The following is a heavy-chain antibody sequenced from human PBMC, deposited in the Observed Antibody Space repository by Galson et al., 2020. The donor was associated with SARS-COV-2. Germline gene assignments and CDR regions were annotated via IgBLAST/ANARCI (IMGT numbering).Heavy chain of an antibody. J-gene: IGHJ4*02. D-gene: IGHD1-26*01. CDR3: ARVRSGNYIYDY. CDR1: GYNFNSDW. Sequence: KIGESLKISCKASGYNFNSDWIGWVRQLPGKGLEWMGIIYPGDSETRYSLSFQGQVTMSADKSINTAYLQWSSLMASDTAMYYCARVRSGNYIYDYWGQGTLVTVSS. CDR2: IYPGDSET. V-gene: IGHV5-51*01.